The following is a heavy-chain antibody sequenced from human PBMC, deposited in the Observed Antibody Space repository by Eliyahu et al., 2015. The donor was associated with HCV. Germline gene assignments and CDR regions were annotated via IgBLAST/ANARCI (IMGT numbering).Heavy chain of an antibody. CDR3: AREDNERFDS. V-gene: IGHV4-31*03. J-gene: IGHJ4*02. CDR2: IHYSGT. Sequence: QVQLQESGPGLVKPSQTLSLTCTVSGASISSGGYSWTWLRQHPGKGLEWIGYIHYSGTYYNPSLESRVTISQDTSKNHFSLKLTSLNAADTAVYYCAREDNERFDSWGQGTLVTVSS. CDR1: GASISSGGYS. D-gene: IGHD1-1*01.